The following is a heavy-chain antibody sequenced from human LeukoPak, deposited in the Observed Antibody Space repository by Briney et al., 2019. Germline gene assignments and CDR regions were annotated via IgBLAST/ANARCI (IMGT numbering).Heavy chain of an antibody. CDR3: ARGWGSSWPFDY. J-gene: IGHJ4*02. CDR1: GVSISPYY. V-gene: IGHV4-59*01. CDR2: IYNSGST. D-gene: IGHD6-13*01. Sequence: SETLSLTCTVPGVSISPYYWSWIRQPPAKGLEWIGYIYNSGSTNNNPSLKSRVTISVDTSKNQFSLRLSSVTAADTAVYYCARGWGSSWPFDYWGQGALVTVSS.